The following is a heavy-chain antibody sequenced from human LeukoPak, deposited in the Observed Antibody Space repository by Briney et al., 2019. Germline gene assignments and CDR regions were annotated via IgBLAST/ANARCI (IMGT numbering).Heavy chain of an antibody. J-gene: IGHJ4*02. Sequence: GGSLRLSCAASGFTFDDYGMSWVRQAPGKGLEWVAGLDWNGGTKDYADSVKGRFTISRDNSKNTLYLQMNSLRAEDTAVYYCARDSDGPLDYWGQGTLVTVSS. CDR3: ARDSDGPLDY. V-gene: IGHV3-20*04. CDR1: GFTFDDYG. CDR2: LDWNGGTK.